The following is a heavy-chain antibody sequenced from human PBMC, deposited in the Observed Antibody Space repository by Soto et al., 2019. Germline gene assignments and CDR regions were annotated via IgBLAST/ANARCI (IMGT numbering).Heavy chain of an antibody. CDR1: GYTFSNYG. D-gene: IGHD6-19*01. Sequence: QVQLVQSGAEVKKPGASVTVSCKTSGYTFSNYGINWVRQAPGQGLEWMGWISGYNGNTNYAQTVQGRVTMTTDTSTGTVYMELRSLKSDDTAIYYCSGFIMVGGWLDPNYYHGMDVWGQGTKVTVSS. J-gene: IGHJ6*02. V-gene: IGHV1-18*01. CDR2: ISGYNGNT. CDR3: SGFIMVGGWLDPNYYHGMDV.